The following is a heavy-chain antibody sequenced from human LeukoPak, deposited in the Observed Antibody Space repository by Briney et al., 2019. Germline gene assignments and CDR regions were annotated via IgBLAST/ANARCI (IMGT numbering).Heavy chain of an antibody. CDR3: ARLVAAAGLDY. V-gene: IGHV3-21*01. Sequence: GGSLRLSCAASGFTFTSYSMNWVRQAPGKGLEWVSSISTSGSYIYYADSVKSRFTISRDNAKNSLYLQMNSLRAEDTAVYYCARLVAAAGLDYWGQGTLVTVSS. CDR1: GFTFTSYS. CDR2: ISTSGSYI. D-gene: IGHD6-13*01. J-gene: IGHJ4*02.